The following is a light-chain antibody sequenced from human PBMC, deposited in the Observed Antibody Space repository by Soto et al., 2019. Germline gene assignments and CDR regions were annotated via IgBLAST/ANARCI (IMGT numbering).Light chain of an antibody. Sequence: QSVLTQPASVSGSPGQSITISCTGGSSDIGGYNYVSWFQQHPGKAPKLMIYEVTNRPSGVSNRFSGSKSGRTASLTISGLQDEDEADYYCSSYTSSNTLVFGTGTKLTVL. CDR1: SSDIGGYNY. V-gene: IGLV2-14*01. CDR2: EVT. CDR3: SSYTSSNTLV. J-gene: IGLJ1*01.